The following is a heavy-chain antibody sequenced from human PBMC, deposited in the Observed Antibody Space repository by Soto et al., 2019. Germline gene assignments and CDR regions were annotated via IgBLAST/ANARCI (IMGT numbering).Heavy chain of an antibody. J-gene: IGHJ3*02. CDR1: GGSISRSDCY. V-gene: IGHV4-30-4*01. CDR3: ARDSRDYEVDGFDM. D-gene: IGHD3-22*01. Sequence: QVQLQESGPGLVKPSQTLSLTCTVAGGSISRSDCYWSWIRQPPGKGLEWIGNIYYSGSTYYNPSLKSRVTISIDTSKNQFSLKLSSVTAADTAVYYCARDSRDYEVDGFDMWGQGTMVTVSS. CDR2: IYYSGST.